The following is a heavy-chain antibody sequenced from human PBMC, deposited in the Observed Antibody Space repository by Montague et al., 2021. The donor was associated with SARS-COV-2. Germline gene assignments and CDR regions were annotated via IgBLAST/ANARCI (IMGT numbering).Heavy chain of an antibody. V-gene: IGHV4-59*01. CDR3: ARGMHYYDSSGYYFDY. CDR2: IYYGGST. CDR1: GGSISSYY. Sequence: SETLSLTCTVAGGSISSYYWSWIRQPPGEGLEWIAYIYYGGSTXXXPSXXXRVTISVDTSKNQFSLKLSSVTAADTAVYYCARGMHYYDSSGYYFDYWGQGTLVTVSS. J-gene: IGHJ4*02. D-gene: IGHD3-22*01.